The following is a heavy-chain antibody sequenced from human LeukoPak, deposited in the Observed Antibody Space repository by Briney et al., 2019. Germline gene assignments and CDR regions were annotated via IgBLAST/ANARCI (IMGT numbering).Heavy chain of an antibody. CDR3: APRGSDFWSGFDY. CDR2: FDPENAEI. CDR1: GDTLRELP. J-gene: IGHJ4*02. V-gene: IGHV1-24*01. D-gene: IGHD3-3*01. Sequence: ASVKVSCKLSGDTLRELPIQWVRQAGGKGLEWMAGFDPENAEIVYAQKFQGRVTMTEDSSTNTAYMELTSLTSDDTALYYCAPRGSDFWSGFDYWGQGTQVTVSS.